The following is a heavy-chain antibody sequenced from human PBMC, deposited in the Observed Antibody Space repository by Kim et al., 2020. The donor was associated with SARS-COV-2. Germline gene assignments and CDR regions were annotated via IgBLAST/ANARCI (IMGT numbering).Heavy chain of an antibody. CDR2: ISWNSGSI. V-gene: IGHV3-9*01. CDR3: AKGPATRTIFRYFDY. J-gene: IGHJ4*02. CDR1: GFTFDDYA. D-gene: IGHD3-9*01. Sequence: GGSLRLSCAASGFTFDDYAMHWVRQAPGKGLEWVSGISWNSGSIGYADSVKGRFTISRDNAKNSLYLQMNSLRAEDTALYYCAKGPATRTIFRYFDYWGQGTLVTVSS.